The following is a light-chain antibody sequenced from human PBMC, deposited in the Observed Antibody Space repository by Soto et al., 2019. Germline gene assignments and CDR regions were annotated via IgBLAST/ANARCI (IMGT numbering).Light chain of an antibody. CDR3: CSYAGTYYV. J-gene: IGLJ1*01. Sequence: QSVLSQPPSEAGSPGQSVTISCTGTNSDVGGYKYVSWYQQHPGKAPKIMIYEINKRSSGVPDRFWGSKSGNTASLTISGLQAEDEAEYYCCSYAGTYYVFGTGTKVTVL. CDR2: EIN. CDR1: NSDVGGYKY. V-gene: IGLV2-8*01.